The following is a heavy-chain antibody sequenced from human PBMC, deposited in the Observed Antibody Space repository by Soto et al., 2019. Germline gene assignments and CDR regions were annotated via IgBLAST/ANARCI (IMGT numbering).Heavy chain of an antibody. Sequence: AGESLKISCKGSGYSFTSYWISWVRQMPGKGLEWMGRIDPSDSYTNYSPSFQGHVTISADKSISTAYLQWSSLKASDTAMYYCARGRQGYYYDSSGSWFDPWGQGTLVTVSS. CDR3: ARGRQGYYYDSSGSWFDP. CDR2: IDPSDSYT. D-gene: IGHD3-22*01. J-gene: IGHJ5*02. V-gene: IGHV5-10-1*01. CDR1: GYSFTSYW.